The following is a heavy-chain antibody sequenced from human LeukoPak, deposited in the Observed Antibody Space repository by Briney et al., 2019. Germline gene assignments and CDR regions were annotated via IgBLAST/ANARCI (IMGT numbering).Heavy chain of an antibody. CDR3: ARDRRSIAVAGMVYFQH. CDR1: GYTFTSYG. J-gene: IGHJ1*01. CDR2: ISAYNGNT. D-gene: IGHD6-19*01. V-gene: IGHV1-18*01. Sequence: GASVKVSCKASGYTFTSYGISWVRQAPGQGLEWMGWISAYNGNTNYAQKLQGRVTMTTDTSTSTAYMELRSLRSDDTAVYYCARDRRSIAVAGMVYFQHWGQGTLVTVSS.